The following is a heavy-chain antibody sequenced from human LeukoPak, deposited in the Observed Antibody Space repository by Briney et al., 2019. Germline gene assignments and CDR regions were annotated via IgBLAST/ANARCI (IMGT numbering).Heavy chain of an antibody. V-gene: IGHV3-9*01. Sequence: SLRLSCAASGFTFDDYAMHWVRQAPGKGLKWVSGISWNNGSIGYADSVKGRFTISRDNAKNSLYLQMHILRAEDTAFYYCGRSGSFYVGPDYWGQGTLVTVSS. D-gene: IGHD1-26*01. J-gene: IGHJ4*02. CDR2: ISWNNGSI. CDR3: GRSGSFYVGPDY. CDR1: GFTFDDYA.